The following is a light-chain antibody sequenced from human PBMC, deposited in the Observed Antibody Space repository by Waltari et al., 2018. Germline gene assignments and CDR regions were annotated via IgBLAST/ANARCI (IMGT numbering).Light chain of an antibody. CDR2: KAS. V-gene: IGKV1-5*03. Sequence: RVTITCRASQSVKNNLAWYQQAPGKAPKVLIHKASRLESGAPSRFSGSGYGTEFTLTISSLQPDDFATYYCQEYDSLPVTFGGGTKVEI. J-gene: IGKJ4*01. CDR3: QEYDSLPVT. CDR1: QSVKNN.